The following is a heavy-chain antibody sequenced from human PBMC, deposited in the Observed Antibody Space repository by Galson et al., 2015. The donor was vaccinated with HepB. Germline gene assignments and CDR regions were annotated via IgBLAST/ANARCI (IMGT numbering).Heavy chain of an antibody. D-gene: IGHD6-6*01. CDR2: ISAYNGNT. CDR1: GYTFTSYG. Sequence: SVKVSCKASGYTFTSYGISWVRQAPGQGLEWMGWISAYNGNTNYAQKLQGRVTMTTDTSTSTAYMELRSLRSDDTAVYYCARLYSSQNNYYYYYMDVWGKGTTVTVSS. J-gene: IGHJ6*03. V-gene: IGHV1-18*01. CDR3: ARLYSSQNNYYYYYMDV.